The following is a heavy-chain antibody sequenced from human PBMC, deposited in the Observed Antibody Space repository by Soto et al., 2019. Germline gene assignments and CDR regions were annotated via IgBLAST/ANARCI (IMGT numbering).Heavy chain of an antibody. Sequence: GGSLRLSCAASGFTVSSNYMSWVRQAPGKGLEWVSVIYSGGSTYYADSVKGRFTISRDNSRNTLYLQMNSLRAEDTAVYYCARAPPADIDYYYYYMDVWGKGTTVTV. CDR1: GFTVSSNY. CDR2: IYSGGST. V-gene: IGHV3-66*01. D-gene: IGHD5-12*01. J-gene: IGHJ6*03. CDR3: ARAPPADIDYYYYYMDV.